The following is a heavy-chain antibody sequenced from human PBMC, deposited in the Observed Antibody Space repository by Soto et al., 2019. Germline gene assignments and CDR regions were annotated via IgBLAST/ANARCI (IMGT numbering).Heavy chain of an antibody. CDR2: INQDGGVT. V-gene: IGHV3-7*03. CDR3: ARYYRGSGRYFFDY. Sequence: XGSLRLSCVASGFTFISSFMGWIRQAPGKGLEWVANINQDGGVTYYVDSVEGRFTISRDNTKDSLYLQMNSLRGEDTAIYYCARYYRGSGRYFFDYWGQGPLVTVSS. D-gene: IGHD6-19*01. CDR1: GFTFISSF. J-gene: IGHJ4*02.